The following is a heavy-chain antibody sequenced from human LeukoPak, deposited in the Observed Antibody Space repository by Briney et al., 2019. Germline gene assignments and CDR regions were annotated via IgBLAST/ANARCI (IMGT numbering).Heavy chain of an antibody. V-gene: IGHV3-23*01. CDR1: GFVFSNFA. D-gene: IGHD2-2*01. CDR2: VSGSAGNT. Sequence: GGSLRLSCAASGFVFSNFAMSWVRQAPGKGLEWVSTVSGSAGNTYYANSVKGRFTISRDNSKNTLYLQMNSLRAEDTAVYYCAGLCYSSTSCYFDYWGQGTLVTVSS. J-gene: IGHJ4*02. CDR3: AGLCYSSTSCYFDY.